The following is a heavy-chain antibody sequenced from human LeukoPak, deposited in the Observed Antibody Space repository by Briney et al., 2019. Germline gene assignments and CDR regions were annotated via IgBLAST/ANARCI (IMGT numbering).Heavy chain of an antibody. Sequence: PGGSLRLSCAASGFTFSSYAMSLVRQAPGKGLEWVSAISGSGGSTYYADSVKGRFTISRDNSKNTLYLQMNSLRAEDTAVYYCAKDNSLIYYYYGMDVWGQGTTVTVSS. D-gene: IGHD2-8*01. CDR3: AKDNSLIYYYYGMDV. J-gene: IGHJ6*02. CDR1: GFTFSSYA. CDR2: ISGSGGST. V-gene: IGHV3-23*01.